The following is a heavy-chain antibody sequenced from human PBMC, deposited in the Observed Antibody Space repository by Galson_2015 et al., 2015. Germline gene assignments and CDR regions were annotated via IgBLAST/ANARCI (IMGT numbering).Heavy chain of an antibody. CDR2: ISGSGGST. V-gene: IGHV3-23*01. D-gene: IGHD1-1*01. J-gene: IGHJ4*02. CDR1: GFTFSSYA. CDR3: ALRGGTTRVRLLDY. Sequence: SLRLSCAASGFTFSSYAMSWVRQAPGKGLEWVSAISGSGGSTYYADSVKGRFTISRDNSKNALYLQMNSLRAEDTAVYYCALRGGTTRVRLLDYWGQGTLVTVSS.